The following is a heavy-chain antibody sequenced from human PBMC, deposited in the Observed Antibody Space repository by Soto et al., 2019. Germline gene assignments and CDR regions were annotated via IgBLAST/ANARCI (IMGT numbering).Heavy chain of an antibody. Sequence: QVQLVQSGAEVKRPGSSVKVSCRASGGTFSDYTFSWVRQAPGQGLEWLGGIIPFLGSSKYAPNFQARGTFSADESTATAFMDLSSLRSGDTAVYYCAAKKYRTSSTNYIYNCGMDIWGQGTTVTVSS. CDR1: GGTFSDYT. J-gene: IGHJ6*02. CDR3: AAKKYRTSSTNYIYNCGMDI. V-gene: IGHV1-69*01. D-gene: IGHD6-6*01. CDR2: IIPFLGSS.